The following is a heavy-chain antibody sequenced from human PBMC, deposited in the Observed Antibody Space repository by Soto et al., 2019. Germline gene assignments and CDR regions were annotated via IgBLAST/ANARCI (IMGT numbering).Heavy chain of an antibody. J-gene: IGHJ4*02. Sequence: QVQLQESGPGLVKPSQTLSLTCTVSGGSISTVDYWWSWIRQSPDMGLEWIGHIYDGGRTYNNPSLERRVTMSVGTSKSQLSRTVSSVSAADTAVSYCARGPSGDKVDSWGQGTLVTVSS. CDR1: GGSISTVDYW. V-gene: IGHV4-30-4*01. CDR3: ARGPSGDKVDS. CDR2: IYDGGRT. D-gene: IGHD7-27*01.